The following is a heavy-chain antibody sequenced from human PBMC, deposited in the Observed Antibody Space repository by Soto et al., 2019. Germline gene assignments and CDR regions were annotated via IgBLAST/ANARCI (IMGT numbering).Heavy chain of an antibody. J-gene: IGHJ4*02. V-gene: IGHV3-23*01. D-gene: IGHD1-26*01. CDR1: GFTFSNYA. CDR2: ISGSGGST. CDR3: AKVPVGATGRFDY. Sequence: GALRLSCAGSGFTFSNYAMSWVRQAPGRGLAWVSAISGSGGSTYYADSVKGRFTISRDNSKNTLYLQMNSLRAEDTALYYCAKVPVGATGRFDYWGQGTLVTVSS.